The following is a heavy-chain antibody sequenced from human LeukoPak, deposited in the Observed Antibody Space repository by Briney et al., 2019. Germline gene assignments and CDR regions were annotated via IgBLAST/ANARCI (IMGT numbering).Heavy chain of an antibody. D-gene: IGHD3-22*01. Sequence: PGGSLRLSCAASGFTVSSNYMSWVRQAPGKGLEWVSVIYSGGSTYYADSVKGRFTISRDNAKNSLYPQMNSLRAEDTAVYYCARVLHKRNYDSSDYYGYWGQGTLVTVSS. CDR1: GFTVSSNY. V-gene: IGHV3-53*03. CDR3: ARVLHKRNYDSSDYYGY. J-gene: IGHJ4*02. CDR2: IYSGGST.